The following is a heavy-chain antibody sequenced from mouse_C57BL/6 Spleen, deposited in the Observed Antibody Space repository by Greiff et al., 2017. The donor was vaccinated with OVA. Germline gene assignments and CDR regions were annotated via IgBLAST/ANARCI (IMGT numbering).Heavy chain of an antibody. V-gene: IGHV1-80*01. CDR3: ARSNSNGAMDY. J-gene: IGHJ4*01. Sequence: QVQLQQSGAELVKPGASVKLSCKASGYAFSSYWMNWVKQRPGKGLEWIGQIYPGDGDTNYNGKFKGKATLTADKSSSTAYMQLSSLTSEYSAVYFCARSNSNGAMDYWGQGTSVTVSS. CDR1: GYAFSSYW. CDR2: IYPGDGDT. D-gene: IGHD2-5*01.